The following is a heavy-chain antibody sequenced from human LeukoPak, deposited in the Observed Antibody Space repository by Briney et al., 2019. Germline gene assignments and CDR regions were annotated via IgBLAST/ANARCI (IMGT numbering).Heavy chain of an antibody. CDR1: GYTLAELS. V-gene: IGHV1-24*01. D-gene: IGHD6-19*01. CDR2: FDPEDGET. Sequence: ASVKVSCKVSGYTLAELSMHWVRQAPGKGLEWMGGFDPEDGETIYAQKFQGRVTMTEDTSTDTAYMELSSLRSEDTAVYYCATDLLRGMAVAGTLKGWGQGTLVTVSS. J-gene: IGHJ4*02. CDR3: ATDLLRGMAVAGTLKG.